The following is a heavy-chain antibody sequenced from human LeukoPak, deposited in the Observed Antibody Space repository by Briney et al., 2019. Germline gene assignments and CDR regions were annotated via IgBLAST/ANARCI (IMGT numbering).Heavy chain of an antibody. D-gene: IGHD5-12*01. J-gene: IGHJ3*02. CDR3: ARVGYSGYDWFIAVAGDAFDI. CDR2: INHSGST. CDR1: GGSFSGYY. Sequence: PSETLSLTCAVYGGSFSGYYWSWIRQPPGKGLEWIGEINHSGSTNYNPSLKSRVTISVDTSKNQFSLKLSSVTAADMAVYYCARVGYSGYDWFIAVAGDAFDIWGQGTMVTVSS. V-gene: IGHV4-34*01.